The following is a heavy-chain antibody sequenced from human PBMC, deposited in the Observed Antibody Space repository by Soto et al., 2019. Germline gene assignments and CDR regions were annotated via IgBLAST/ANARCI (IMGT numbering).Heavy chain of an antibody. V-gene: IGHV4-39*01. CDR2: IYYSGST. D-gene: IGHD2-15*01. CDR3: ARLGGVVAASDFDY. J-gene: IGHJ4*02. CDR1: GDSISTSGYY. Sequence: QLQLQESGPGLVKPSETLSLTCTVSGDSISTSGYYWGWVRQPPGKGLEWVGTIYYSGSTYYNPSLKSRVTISIHTSENQFSLKLTPVTAADTAVYYCARLGGVVAASDFDYWGQGTLVTVSS.